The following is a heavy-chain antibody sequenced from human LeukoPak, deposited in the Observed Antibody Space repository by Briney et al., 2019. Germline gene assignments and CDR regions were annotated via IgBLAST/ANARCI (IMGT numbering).Heavy chain of an antibody. D-gene: IGHD2-15*01. CDR2: TNWNGAAT. V-gene: IGHV3-20*04. CDR1: GFTFSSYE. CDR3: ARRLMGGFTDWYFDL. Sequence: GGSLRLSCAASGFTFSSYEMNWVRQAPGKGLQWVSGTNWNGAATGHGDSVKGRFTVSRDNAKNSLYLEMNSLRVEDTGFYYCARRLMGGFTDWYFDLWGRGTLVTVSS. J-gene: IGHJ2*01.